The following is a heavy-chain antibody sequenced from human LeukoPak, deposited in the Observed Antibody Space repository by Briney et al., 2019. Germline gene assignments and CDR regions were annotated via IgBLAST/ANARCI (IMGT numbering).Heavy chain of an antibody. V-gene: IGHV3-23*01. Sequence: GGSLRLSCAASGFTFSSYALSWVRQAPGKGLAWVSTISGGSGSAHCADSVKGRFTISRENSKNTLYLQMNSLRDEDTAVYYCAKHRFESGGYHSTDWGQGTLVTVSS. CDR2: ISGGSGSA. CDR1: GFTFSSYA. CDR3: AKHRFESGGYHSTD. D-gene: IGHD3-22*01. J-gene: IGHJ4*02.